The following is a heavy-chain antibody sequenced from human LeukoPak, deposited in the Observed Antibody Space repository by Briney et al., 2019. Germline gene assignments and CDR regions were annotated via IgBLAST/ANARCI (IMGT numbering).Heavy chain of an antibody. V-gene: IGHV4-59*01. CDR2: IYYSGST. CDR3: AKSGRRYYDSSGYYDSDFDY. Sequence: SETLSLTCSVSGGSISSYYWSWIRQPPGKGLEWIGYIYYSGSTNYNPSLKSRITISVDTSKNQFSLRLSSVTAADTAVYYCAKSGRRYYDSSGYYDSDFDYWGQGTLVTVSS. D-gene: IGHD3-22*01. CDR1: GGSISSYY. J-gene: IGHJ4*02.